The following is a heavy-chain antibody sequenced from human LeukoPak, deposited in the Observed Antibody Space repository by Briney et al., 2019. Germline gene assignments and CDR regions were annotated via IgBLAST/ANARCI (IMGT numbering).Heavy chain of an antibody. Sequence: GGSLRLSCAASGFTFNDYDMSWVRHSPGKGLEWVSGINWNGDRKDYADSVKGQFTISRDNAKKSLYLQMNSLRAEDTALYYCARRDYYGSGSPDFWGQGTLVTVSS. J-gene: IGHJ4*02. CDR2: INWNGDRK. CDR3: ARRDYYGSGSPDF. D-gene: IGHD3-10*01. CDR1: GFTFNDYD. V-gene: IGHV3-20*04.